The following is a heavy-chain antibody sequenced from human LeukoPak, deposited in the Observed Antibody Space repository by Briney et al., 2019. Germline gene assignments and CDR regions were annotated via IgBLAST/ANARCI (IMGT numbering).Heavy chain of an antibody. CDR3: AREVTVTTETAFDI. D-gene: IGHD4-17*01. CDR1: GFAFSVYD. J-gene: IGHJ3*02. Sequence: GGSLRLSCAASGFAFSVYDIHWVRQATGKGLEWVALISYDGSNQYYGDSVKGRFTISRDNSKNTLNLQMNSLRAEDTAVYYCAREVTVTTETAFDIWGQGTMVTVSS. V-gene: IGHV3-30-3*01. CDR2: ISYDGSNQ.